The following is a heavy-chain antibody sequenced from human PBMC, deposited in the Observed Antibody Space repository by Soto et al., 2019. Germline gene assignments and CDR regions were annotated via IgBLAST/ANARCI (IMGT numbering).Heavy chain of an antibody. J-gene: IGHJ6*02. Sequence: GGSLRLSCAASGFTFSNAWMSWVRQAPGKGLEWVGRIKSKTDGGTTDYAAPVKGRFTISRDDSKNTLYLQMNSLKTEDTAAYYCRPDYGDYHYYYYGLDVWGQGTTVTVSS. CDR2: IKSKTDGGTT. CDR1: GFTFSNAW. D-gene: IGHD4-17*01. V-gene: IGHV3-15*01. CDR3: RPDYGDYHYYYYGLDV.